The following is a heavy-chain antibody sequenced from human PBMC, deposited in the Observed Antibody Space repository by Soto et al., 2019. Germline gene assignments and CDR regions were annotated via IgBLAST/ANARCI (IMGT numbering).Heavy chain of an antibody. CDR2: INPNSGDT. J-gene: IGHJ4*02. CDR3: AREGYDNSETPLDF. V-gene: IGHV1-2*04. Sequence: QVKLVQSGAEVKKPGASVKVSCKASGYTFIDYYLHWVRQAPGQGLEWMGLINPNSGDTKFAQKFEGWVAMTRDTSLSTVHMELSRLKSDDTAVYYCAREGYDNSETPLDFWGQGTLVTVSS. D-gene: IGHD1-1*01. CDR1: GYTFIDYY.